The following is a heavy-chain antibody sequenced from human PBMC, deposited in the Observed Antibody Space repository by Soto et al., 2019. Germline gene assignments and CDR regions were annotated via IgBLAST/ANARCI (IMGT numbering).Heavy chain of an antibody. Sequence: GSLRLSCAASGFTFSSYSMNWVRQAPGKGLEWVSYISGSSTTIYYADSVKGRFTISRGNAKNSLYLQMNSLRAEDTAVYYCARDGYDSSGYSSSLDYWGQG. V-gene: IGHV3-48*01. CDR1: GFTFSSYS. CDR2: ISGSSTTI. CDR3: ARDGYDSSGYSSSLDY. J-gene: IGHJ4*02. D-gene: IGHD3-22*01.